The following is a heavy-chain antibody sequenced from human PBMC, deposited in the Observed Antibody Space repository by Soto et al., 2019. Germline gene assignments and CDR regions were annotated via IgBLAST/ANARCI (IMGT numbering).Heavy chain of an antibody. CDR3: ERLEYFISPTAPPGFDN. J-gene: IGHJ4*02. V-gene: IGHV5-10-1*01. Sequence: PGESLKISCKGSGYSFTSYWISWVRQMPGKGLEWMGRIDPSDSYTNYSPSFQGHVTISADKSISTAYLQWSSLKASDTAMYYCERLEYFISPTAPPGFDNRGQGTWVPVSA. CDR1: GYSFTSYW. D-gene: IGHD2-2*01. CDR2: IDPSDSYT.